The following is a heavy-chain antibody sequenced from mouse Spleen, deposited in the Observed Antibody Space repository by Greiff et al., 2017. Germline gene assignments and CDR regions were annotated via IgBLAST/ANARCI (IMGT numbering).Heavy chain of an antibody. CDR3: VRDGLGHAWFAY. D-gene: IGHD4-1*01. CDR2: IRSKSSNYAT. CDR1: GFTFNTYA. Sequence: EVQGVESGGGLVQPKGSLKLSCAASGFTFNTYAMHWVRQAPGKGLEWVARIRSKSSNYATYYADSVKDRFTISRDDSQSMLYLQMNNLKTEDTAMYYCVRDGLGHAWFAYWGQGTLVTVSA. V-gene: IGHV10-3*01. J-gene: IGHJ3*01.